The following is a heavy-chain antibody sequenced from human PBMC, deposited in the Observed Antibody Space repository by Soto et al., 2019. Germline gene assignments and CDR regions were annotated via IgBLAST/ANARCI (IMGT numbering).Heavy chain of an antibody. CDR1: GGSIRSGGYY. V-gene: IGHV4-31*03. CDR3: ARASLVYCSSTSCRSNWFDP. D-gene: IGHD2-2*01. J-gene: IGHJ5*02. Sequence: QVQLQESGPGLVKPSQTLSLTCTVSGGSIRSGGYYWTWIRQHPGKGLEWVGYIYYTGSTYYNPSLTSRVTMSVDTSKNQFSLKLSAVTAADTAVYYCARASLVYCSSTSCRSNWFDPCGQGTLVTVSS. CDR2: IYYTGST.